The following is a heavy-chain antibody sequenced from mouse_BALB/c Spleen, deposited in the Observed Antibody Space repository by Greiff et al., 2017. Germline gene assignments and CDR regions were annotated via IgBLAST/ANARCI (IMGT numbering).Heavy chain of an antibody. Sequence: EVQLVESGGGLVKPGGSLKLSCAASGFAFSSYDMSWVRQTPEKRLEWVAYISSGGGSTYYPDTVKGRFTISRDNAKNTLYLQMSSLKSEDTAMYYCARQGAGYFDYWGQGTTLTVSS. V-gene: IGHV5-12-1*01. CDR2: ISSGGGST. CDR3: ARQGAGYFDY. J-gene: IGHJ2*01. CDR1: GFAFSSYD.